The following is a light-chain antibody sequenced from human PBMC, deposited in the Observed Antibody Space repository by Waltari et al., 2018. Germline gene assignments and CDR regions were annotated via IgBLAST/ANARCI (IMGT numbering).Light chain of an antibody. V-gene: IGKV3-15*01. Sequence: ELVMTQSPATLSVSPGETATLSCRASQSVSSNVAWYQKKPGQAPRLLIYVASTRATSIPAKFRGSGSGTEFTLTISSLQSEDFAVYYCQQYNRWPPITFGHGTRLEIK. J-gene: IGKJ5*01. CDR1: QSVSSN. CDR2: VAS. CDR3: QQYNRWPPIT.